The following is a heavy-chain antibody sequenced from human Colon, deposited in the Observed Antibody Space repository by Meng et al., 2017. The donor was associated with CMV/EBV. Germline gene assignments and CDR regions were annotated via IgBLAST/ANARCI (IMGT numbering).Heavy chain of an antibody. CDR3: ARDKGVRTFDT. D-gene: IGHD2-21*01. V-gene: IGHV3-30*02. J-gene: IGHJ4*02. CDR1: GIPFSSSG. Sequence: LVASGGGVVQAGASLRLVCAASGIPFSSSGMNWVRQAPGKGLEWVALIRHDGSNEYYAESVRGRFTISRDNSKNTVYLQMNSLRSEDTAVYYCARDKGVRTFDTWGQGILVTVSS. CDR2: IRHDGSNE.